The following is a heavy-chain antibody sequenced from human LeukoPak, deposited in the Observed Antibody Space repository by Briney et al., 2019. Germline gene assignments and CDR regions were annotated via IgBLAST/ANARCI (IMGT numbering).Heavy chain of an antibody. J-gene: IGHJ4*02. D-gene: IGHD6-6*01. CDR1: GFTFSSRW. CDR3: ARAAQLAFDY. Sequence: PGGSLRLSCTASGFTFSSRWMHWVRQDPGKGLMWVSSVKPDGSSTYYADSVKGRFTISRDNAKNSLYLQMNSLRAEDTAVYYCARAAQLAFDYWGQGTLVTVSS. CDR2: VKPDGSST. V-gene: IGHV3-74*01.